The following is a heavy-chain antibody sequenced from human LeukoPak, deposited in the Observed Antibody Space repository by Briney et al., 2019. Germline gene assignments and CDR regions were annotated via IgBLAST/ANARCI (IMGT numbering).Heavy chain of an antibody. Sequence: PGGSLRLSCAASGFTFSSYAMSWVRQAPGKGLEWVSYISSSGSTIYYADSVKGRFTISRDNAKNSLYLQMNSLRAEDTAVYYCARVGGDYGDYVDYFDYWGQGTLVTVSS. CDR3: ARVGGDYGDYVDYFDY. J-gene: IGHJ4*02. D-gene: IGHD4-17*01. CDR2: ISSSGSTI. V-gene: IGHV3-48*04. CDR1: GFTFSSYA.